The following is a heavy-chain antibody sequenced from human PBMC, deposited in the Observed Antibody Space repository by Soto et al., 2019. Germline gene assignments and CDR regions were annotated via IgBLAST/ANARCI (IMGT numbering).Heavy chain of an antibody. CDR2: IYYSGST. D-gene: IGHD2-21*02. J-gene: IGHJ5*02. CDR1: GGSISSSSYY. V-gene: IGHV4-39*01. Sequence: SETLSLTCTVSGGSISSSSYYWGWIRQPPGKGLEWIGSIYYSGSTYYNPSLKSRVTISVDTSKNQFSLKLSSVTAADTAVYYCARHVTGVSLDQFNWFDPWGQGTLVTVSS. CDR3: ARHVTGVSLDQFNWFDP.